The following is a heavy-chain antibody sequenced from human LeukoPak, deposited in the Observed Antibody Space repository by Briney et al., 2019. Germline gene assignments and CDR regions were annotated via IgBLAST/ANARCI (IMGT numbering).Heavy chain of an antibody. CDR1: GYTLTELS. V-gene: IGHV1-24*01. CDR3: ARTLGYCSSTSCYEDY. CDR2: FDPEDGET. J-gene: IGHJ4*02. D-gene: IGHD2-2*01. Sequence: ASVKVSCKVSGYTLTELSMHWVRQAPGKGLEWMGGFDPEDGETIYAQRFQGRVTMTEDTSTDTAYMELSSLRSDDTAVYYCARTLGYCSSTSCYEDYWGQGTLVTVSS.